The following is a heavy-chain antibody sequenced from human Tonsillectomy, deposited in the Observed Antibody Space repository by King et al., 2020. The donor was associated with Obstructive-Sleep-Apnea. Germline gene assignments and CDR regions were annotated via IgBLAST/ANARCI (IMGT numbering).Heavy chain of an antibody. CDR3: AKDPGFRRGYCSSTSCHAPSFDY. V-gene: IGHV3-30*02. CDR2: IRYDGSNK. D-gene: IGHD2-2*01. Sequence: QLVQSGGGVVQPGGSLRLSCAASGFTFSSYGMHWVRQAPGKGLEWVACIRYDGSNKYYADSVKGRFTISRDNSKNTLYLQMNSLRAEDTAVYYCAKDPGFRRGYCSSTSCHAPSFDYWGQGTLVTVSS. J-gene: IGHJ4*02. CDR1: GFTFSSYG.